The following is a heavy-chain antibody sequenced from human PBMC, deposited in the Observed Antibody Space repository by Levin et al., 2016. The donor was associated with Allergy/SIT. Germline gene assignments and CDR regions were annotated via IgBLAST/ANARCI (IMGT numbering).Heavy chain of an antibody. J-gene: IGHJ4*02. D-gene: IGHD3-16*02. V-gene: IGHV4-31*03. Sequence: SETLSLTCTVSGGSISSGGYYWSWIRQHPGKGLEWIGYIYYSGSTYYNPSLKSRVTISVDTSKNQFSLKLSSVTAADTAVYYCARVDDRPKVWGSYRPTPKYYFDYWGQGTLVTVSS. CDR1: GGSISSGGYY. CDR2: IYYSGST. CDR3: ARVDDRPKVWGSYRPTPKYYFDY.